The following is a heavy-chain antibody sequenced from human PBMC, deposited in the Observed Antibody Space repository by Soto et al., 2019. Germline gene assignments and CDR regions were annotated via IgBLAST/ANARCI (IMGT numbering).Heavy chain of an antibody. J-gene: IGHJ4*02. Sequence: QVHLVQSGAEVKKPGASVKVSCKASGYIFINYYIHWVRQAPGQGIEWIGIINPNGGSTNYAQKFLCRVTMARDTSTSTVYMDLSSLRSDDTAVDYCARELAAADYWGQGTLVTFSS. CDR2: INPNGGST. CDR3: ARELAAADY. CDR1: GYIFINYY. D-gene: IGHD6-13*01. V-gene: IGHV1-46*01.